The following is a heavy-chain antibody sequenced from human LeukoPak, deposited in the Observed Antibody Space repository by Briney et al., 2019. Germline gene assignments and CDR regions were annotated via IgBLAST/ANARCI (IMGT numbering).Heavy chain of an antibody. V-gene: IGHV4-59*01. CDR3: ARDRGDSGGYFFDY. CDR2: VYYSGST. J-gene: IGHJ4*02. D-gene: IGHD3-22*01. CDR1: SGSINNYY. Sequence: SETLSLTCTVSSGSINNYYWSWIRQPPGKGLEWIGYVYYSGSTNYNPSLKSRVTISLDTSKNQFSLKLSSVTAADTAVYYCARDRGDSGGYFFDYWGQGIPVTVSS.